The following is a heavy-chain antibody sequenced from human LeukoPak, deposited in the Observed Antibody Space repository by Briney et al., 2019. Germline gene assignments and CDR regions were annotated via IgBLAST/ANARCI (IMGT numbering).Heavy chain of an antibody. J-gene: IGHJ6*03. CDR2: ITSSSSYI. D-gene: IGHD7-27*01. CDR1: GFTFSSYN. CDR3: AKTGYPKYYYYYMDV. V-gene: IGHV3-21*04. Sequence: GGSLRLSCAASGFTFSSYNMNWVRQAPGKGLEWVSSITSSSSYIYYADSVKGRFTISRDNAKNSLYLQMNSLRAEDMALYYCAKTGYPKYYYYYMDVWGKGTTVTVSS.